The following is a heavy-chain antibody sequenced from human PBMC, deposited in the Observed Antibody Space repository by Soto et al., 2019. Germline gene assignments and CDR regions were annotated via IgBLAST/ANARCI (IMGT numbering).Heavy chain of an antibody. CDR3: AKSFSRKKSTFSGASIGYYYYCMDV. CDR2: ISGSGGST. V-gene: IGHV3-23*01. D-gene: IGHD3-3*01. J-gene: IGHJ6*02. CDR1: GFTFSSYA. Sequence: GGSLRLSCAASGFTFSSYAMSWVRQAPGKGLEWVSAISGSGGSTYYADSVKGRFTISRDNSKNTLYMQMNSRRAEDTAVYYCAKSFSRKKSTFSGASIGYYYYCMDVWRQGTTVTVSS.